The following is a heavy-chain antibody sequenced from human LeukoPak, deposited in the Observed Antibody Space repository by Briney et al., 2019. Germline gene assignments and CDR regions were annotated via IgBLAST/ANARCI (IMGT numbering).Heavy chain of an antibody. J-gene: IGHJ4*02. D-gene: IGHD2-8*01. CDR3: AKDHERVLNGFDY. CDR2: ISYDGSNK. V-gene: IGHV3-30*18. CDR1: GFTFSSYG. Sequence: PGGSLRLSCAASGFTFSSYGMHWVRQAPGKGLEWVAVISYDGSNKYYADSVKGRFTISRDNSKNTLYLQMNSLRAEDTAVYYCAKDHERVLNGFDYWGQGTLVTVSS.